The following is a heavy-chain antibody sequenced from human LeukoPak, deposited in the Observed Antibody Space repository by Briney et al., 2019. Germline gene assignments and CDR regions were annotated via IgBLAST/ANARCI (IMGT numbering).Heavy chain of an antibody. CDR2: ISSSSTYI. D-gene: IGHD6-19*01. Sequence: GGSLRLSCAASGFTFTSYSMNWVRQAPGRGLEWVSSISSSSTYIYYADSVKGRFTISRDNAKNSLYLQMNSLRAEDTAVYYCAGYSSGWYMTYWGQGTLVTVSS. CDR3: AGYSSGWYMTY. V-gene: IGHV3-21*01. J-gene: IGHJ4*02. CDR1: GFTFTSYS.